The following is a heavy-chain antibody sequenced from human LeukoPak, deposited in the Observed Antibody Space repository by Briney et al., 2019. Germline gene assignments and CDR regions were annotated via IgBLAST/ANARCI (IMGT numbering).Heavy chain of an antibody. V-gene: IGHV3-11*01. Sequence: GGSLRLSCAASEFTFSSYGMSWIRQAPGKGLEWVSYITNSGTTIYYADSVKGRFTISRDNAKNSLYLQMNSLRAEDTAVYYCVRDGHYDILTGYFQDWGQGTLVTVSS. CDR2: ITNSGTTI. CDR3: VRDGHYDILTGYFQD. CDR1: EFTFSSYG. J-gene: IGHJ1*01. D-gene: IGHD3-9*01.